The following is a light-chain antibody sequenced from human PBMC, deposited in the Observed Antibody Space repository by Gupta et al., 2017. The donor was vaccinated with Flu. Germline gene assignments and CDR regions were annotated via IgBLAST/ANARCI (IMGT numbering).Light chain of an antibody. CDR1: QSVHTN. V-gene: IGKV3-15*01. J-gene: IGKJ2*01. CDR3: HQYDNWPPFT. CDR2: GAS. Sequence: ATLSVSPGERATLSCRASQSVHTNLAWYQQKPGQAPRLLIYGASTRATGIPDRFSGSGSGTEFTLTINSLQSEDFAVYYCHQYDNWPPFTFGQGTKLEIK.